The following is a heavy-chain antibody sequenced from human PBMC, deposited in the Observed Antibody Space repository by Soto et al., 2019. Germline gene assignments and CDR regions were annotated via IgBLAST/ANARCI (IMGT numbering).Heavy chain of an antibody. CDR1: GFSIRDYW. Sequence: PGGSLRLSCEASGFSIRDYWMHWVRQAPGEGLVWVSCINGDASSTTYADSVKGRFTISRDDAKNTVDLQMTSLRAEDTAVYFCARDRSYAMEVWGQGTRVTVSS. V-gene: IGHV3-74*01. J-gene: IGHJ6*02. CDR2: INGDASST. CDR3: ARDRSYAMEV.